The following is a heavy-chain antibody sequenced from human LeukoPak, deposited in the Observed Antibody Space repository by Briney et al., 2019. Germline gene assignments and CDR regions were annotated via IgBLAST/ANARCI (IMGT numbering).Heavy chain of an antibody. CDR2: IYSGGST. CDR3: AILAYYYDSSGTSDFDY. J-gene: IGHJ4*02. CDR1: GFTVSSNY. Sequence: GGSLRLSCAASGFTVSSNYMSWVRKAPGQGLGWVSVIYSGGSTYYADSAKCRFRISRANSKNTLYLQMNSLRAEDTAVYYCAILAYYYDSSGTSDFDYWGQGTLVTVSS. D-gene: IGHD3-22*01. V-gene: IGHV3-53*01.